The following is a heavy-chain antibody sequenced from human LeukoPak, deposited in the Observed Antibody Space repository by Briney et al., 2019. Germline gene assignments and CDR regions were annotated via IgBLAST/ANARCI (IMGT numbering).Heavy chain of an antibody. CDR2: IVPIFGTA. Sequence: SVKVSCKASGGTFSSYAISWVRQAPGQGLEWMGGIVPIFGTANYAQKFQGRVTITADESTSTAYMELSSLRSEDTAVYYCARGDGSGSYFYYWGQGTLVTVSS. CDR1: GGTFSSYA. CDR3: ARGDGSGSYFYY. V-gene: IGHV1-69*13. J-gene: IGHJ4*02. D-gene: IGHD3-10*01.